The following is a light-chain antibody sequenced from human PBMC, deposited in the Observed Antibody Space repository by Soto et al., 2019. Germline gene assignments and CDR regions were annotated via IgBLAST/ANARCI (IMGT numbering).Light chain of an antibody. V-gene: IGLV2-14*01. CDR3: SSYTTSSTQV. CDR1: SSDVGAYNF. J-gene: IGLJ1*01. CDR2: EVS. Sequence: QSALTQPASVSGSPGQSITISCTGTSSDVGAYNFVSWCQHHPGRAPKLIIYEVSNRPSGVSNRFSGSKSGNTASLTISGLQAEDEADYYCSSYTTSSTQVFGTGTKVTVL.